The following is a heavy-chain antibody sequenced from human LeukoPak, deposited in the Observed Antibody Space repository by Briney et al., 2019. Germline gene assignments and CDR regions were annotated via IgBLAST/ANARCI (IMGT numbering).Heavy chain of an antibody. CDR2: IQHNGTNK. J-gene: IGHJ4*02. V-gene: IGHV3-30*02. CDR3: VPGDEIKY. Sequence: PGGSLRLSCAASGFTFDDYGMSWVRQAPGKGLEWVAFIQHNGTNKYYEDSVKGRFTVSRDNSKNTLYLQMNSLRAEDTALYYCVPGDEIKYWGQGTLVTVSS. D-gene: IGHD2-21*02. CDR1: GFTFDDYG.